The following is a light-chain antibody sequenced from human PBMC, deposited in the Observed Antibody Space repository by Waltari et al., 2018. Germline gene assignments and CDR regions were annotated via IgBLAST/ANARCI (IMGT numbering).Light chain of an antibody. CDR2: DVS. CDR3: FSYAGSNSFA. CDR1: SNDYGSFNC. J-gene: IGLJ2*01. Sequence: QPALTFPASLSGSPGQSITVSCIGTSNDYGSFNCVSCFQQHPGRAPKLMIYDVSERPLGVSNRFSGSKSGNTASLTISGLQAEDEADYYCFSYAGSNSFAFGGGTRVTVL. V-gene: IGLV2-23*02.